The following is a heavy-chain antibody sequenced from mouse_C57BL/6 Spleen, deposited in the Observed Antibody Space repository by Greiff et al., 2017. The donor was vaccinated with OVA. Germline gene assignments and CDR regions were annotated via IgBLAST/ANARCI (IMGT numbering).Heavy chain of an antibody. Sequence: EVQGVESGAELVRPGASVKLSCTASGFNIKDDYMHWVKQRPEQGLEWIGWIDPENGDTEYASKFQGKATITADTSSNTAYLQLSSLTSEDTAVYYCTQPAWFAYWGQGTLVTVSA. CDR2: IDPENGDT. V-gene: IGHV14-4*01. CDR3: TQPAWFAY. D-gene: IGHD6-1*01. J-gene: IGHJ3*01. CDR1: GFNIKDDY.